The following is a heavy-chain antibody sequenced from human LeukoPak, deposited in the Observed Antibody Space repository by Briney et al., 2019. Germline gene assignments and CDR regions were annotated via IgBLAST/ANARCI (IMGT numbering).Heavy chain of an antibody. J-gene: IGHJ5*02. D-gene: IGHD3-10*01. CDR3: ARDQKELGWFDP. CDR1: GGSISSGSYY. V-gene: IGHV4-61*02. Sequence: SQTLSLTCTVSGGSISSGSYYWSWIRQPAGKGLEWIGRIYTSGSTNYNPSLKSRVTISVDTSKNQFSLKLSSVTAADTAVYYCARDQKELGWFDPWGQGTLVTVSS. CDR2: IYTSGST.